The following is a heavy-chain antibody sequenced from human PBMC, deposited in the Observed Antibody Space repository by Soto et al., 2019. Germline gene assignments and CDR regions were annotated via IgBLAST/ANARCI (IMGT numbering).Heavy chain of an antibody. CDR1: GDSVSSNTAS. V-gene: IGHV6-1*01. J-gene: IGHJ5*02. D-gene: IGHD5-12*01. CDR3: AKGDNLGPKTGYAFDP. Sequence: SQTPSLTCAISGDSVSSNTASWNWIRQPPPRGLEWLGRTYFRSKWYNNYAVSVKSRIIINPDTSNNQFSLQLDSVTPEGTAVYFCAKGDNLGPKTGYAFDPWGQGIMVTVSS. CDR2: TYFRSKWYN.